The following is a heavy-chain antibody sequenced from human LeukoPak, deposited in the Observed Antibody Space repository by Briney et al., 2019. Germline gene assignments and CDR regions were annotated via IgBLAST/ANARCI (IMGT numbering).Heavy chain of an antibody. Sequence: GESLNFSCKGSGYRYSDYWIGWVRQMPGKGLEWMGIIYGGDSETRYSPSLQGQVTISADKSINTAYLQWSSLKASDTAMYYCARTTTYSSGWYGAYWGQETLVTVSS. J-gene: IGHJ4*02. CDR2: IYGGDSET. CDR3: ARTTTYSSGWYGAY. D-gene: IGHD6-19*01. CDR1: GYRYSDYW. V-gene: IGHV5-51*01.